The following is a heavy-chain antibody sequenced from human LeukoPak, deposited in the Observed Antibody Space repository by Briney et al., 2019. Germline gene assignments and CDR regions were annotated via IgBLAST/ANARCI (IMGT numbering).Heavy chain of an antibody. J-gene: IGHJ4*02. V-gene: IGHV4-61*01. CDR1: GGSVSRDNYY. CDR3: ARDHNWGPDY. CDR2: VYYSGST. D-gene: IGHD7-27*01. Sequence: SETLSLTCTVSGGSVSRDNYYWTWIRQAPGKGLEWIGYVYYSGSTNYNPSLKSRVTISLDTSKNQVSLKLSSVTAADTAVYYCARDHNWGPDYWGQGTLVSVSS.